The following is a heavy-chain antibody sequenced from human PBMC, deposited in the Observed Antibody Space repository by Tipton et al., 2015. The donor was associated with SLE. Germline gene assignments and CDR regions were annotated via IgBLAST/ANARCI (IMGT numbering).Heavy chain of an antibody. CDR1: GGSFSNYY. D-gene: IGHD4-17*01. CDR2: INHSGST. CDR3: ARERDPPFTVTNDAFDI. J-gene: IGHJ3*02. V-gene: IGHV4-34*01. Sequence: TLSLTCAVYGGSFSNYYWSWIRQPPGKGLEWIGEINHSGSTNYNPSLKSRVSISVDTSKNQFSLKLTSVTAADTAMYYCARERDPPFTVTNDAFDIWGQGTMVTVSS.